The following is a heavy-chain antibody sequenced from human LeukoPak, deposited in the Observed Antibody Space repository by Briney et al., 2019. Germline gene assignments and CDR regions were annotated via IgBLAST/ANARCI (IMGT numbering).Heavy chain of an antibody. CDR3: ARDDPIVVVPAAGGLFDY. CDR2: ISAYNGNT. D-gene: IGHD2-2*01. CDR1: GYTFTSYG. Sequence: VASVKVSCKASGYTFTSYGISWVRQAPGQGLEWMGWISAYNGNTNYAQKLQGRVTMTTDTSTSTAYMELRSLRSDDTAVYYCARDDPIVVVPAAGGLFDYWGQGTLVTVSS. V-gene: IGHV1-18*01. J-gene: IGHJ4*02.